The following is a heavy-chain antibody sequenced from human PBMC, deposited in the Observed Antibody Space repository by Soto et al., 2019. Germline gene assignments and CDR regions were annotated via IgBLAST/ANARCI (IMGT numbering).Heavy chain of an antibody. V-gene: IGHV3-33*01. CDR2: IWYDGSNK. CDR1: GFTFSSYG. J-gene: IGHJ6*02. Sequence: QVQLVESGGGVVQPGRSLRLSCAASGFTFSSYGMHWVRQAPGKGLEWVAVIWYDGSNKYYADSVKGRFTISRDNSKNTLYLQMNSLRAVDTAVYYCARERTPSYDYYGMYVWGQGTTVTVSS. CDR3: ARERTPSYDYYGMYV. D-gene: IGHD1-7*01.